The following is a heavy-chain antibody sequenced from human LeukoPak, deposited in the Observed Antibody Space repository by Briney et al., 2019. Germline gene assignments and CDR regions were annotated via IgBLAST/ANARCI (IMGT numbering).Heavy chain of an antibody. D-gene: IGHD3-16*01. V-gene: IGHV3-66*01. CDR2: IYGGGST. Sequence: GGSLRLSCAVSGLLVSSNSMSWVRQAPGKGLEWVSIIYGGGSTNYADSVKGRFTISRDNSKNTLYLQMNSLRAEDTALYYCARVAGLSWGQGTLVTVSS. J-gene: IGHJ5*02. CDR1: GLLVSSNS. CDR3: ARVAGLS.